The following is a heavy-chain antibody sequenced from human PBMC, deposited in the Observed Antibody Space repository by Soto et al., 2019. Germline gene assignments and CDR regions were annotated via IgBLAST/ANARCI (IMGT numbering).Heavy chain of an antibody. Sequence: GGSLRLSCAASGFTFSSYGMHWVRQAPGKGLEWVAVISYDGSNKYYADSVKGRFTISRDNSKNTLYLQMNSLRAEDTAVYYCAKDRVLRYFDWLVSPPDYWGQGTLVTVSS. CDR1: GFTFSSYG. D-gene: IGHD3-9*01. V-gene: IGHV3-30*18. CDR3: AKDRVLRYFDWLVSPPDY. CDR2: ISYDGSNK. J-gene: IGHJ4*02.